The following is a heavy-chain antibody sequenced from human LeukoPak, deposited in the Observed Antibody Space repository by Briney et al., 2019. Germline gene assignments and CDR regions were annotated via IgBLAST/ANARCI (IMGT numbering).Heavy chain of an antibody. CDR1: GFTFSSYA. Sequence: GGSLRLSCAASGFTFSSYAMSWVRQAPGKGLEWVSAISGSGGSTYYADSVKGRFTISRDNSKNTLYLQMNSLRAEGTAVYYCANMIGGSYSAFDIWGQGTMVPVSS. J-gene: IGHJ3*02. V-gene: IGHV3-23*01. CDR3: ANMIGGSYSAFDI. D-gene: IGHD1-26*01. CDR2: ISGSGGST.